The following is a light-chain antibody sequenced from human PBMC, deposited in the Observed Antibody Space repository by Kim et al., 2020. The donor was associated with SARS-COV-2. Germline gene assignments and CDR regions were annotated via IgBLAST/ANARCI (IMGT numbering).Light chain of an antibody. V-gene: IGLV3-21*04. CDR1: NIGSDT. CDR3: QVWDATGDHHWV. CDR2: HDS. J-gene: IGLJ3*02. Sequence: GKRARITIGGKNIGSDTVQWYQQRPGQAPVLVIYHDSDRPSGIPQRFSGSNSGDTATLTISRVEAGDEADYYCQVWDATGDHHWVFGGGTQLTVL.